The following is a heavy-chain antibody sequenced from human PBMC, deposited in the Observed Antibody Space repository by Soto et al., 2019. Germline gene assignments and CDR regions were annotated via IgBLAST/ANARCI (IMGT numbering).Heavy chain of an antibody. J-gene: IGHJ3*02. D-gene: IGHD3-22*01. CDR3: ARTYYYDSTAFDI. CDR2: IYYGGST. CDR1: GGSISSYY. V-gene: IGHV4-59*01. Sequence: SETLSLTCTVSGGSISSYYWSWIRQPPGKGLEWIGYIYYGGSTNYNPSLKSRVTISVDTSKNQFSLKLSSVTAADTAVYYCARTYYYDSTAFDIWGQGTMVTDSS.